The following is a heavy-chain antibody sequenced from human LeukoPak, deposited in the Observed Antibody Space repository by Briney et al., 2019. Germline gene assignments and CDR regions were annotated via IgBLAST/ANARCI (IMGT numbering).Heavy chain of an antibody. J-gene: IGHJ6*02. Sequence: PGRSLRLSCAASGFTFSSYAMHWVRQAPGKGLEWVAVISYDGSNKYYADSVKGRFTISRDNSKNTLYLQMNSLRAEDTAVYYCARDLADIVVVPAAIHYYYYGMDVWDQGTTVTVSS. CDR3: ARDLADIVVVPAAIHYYYYGMDV. D-gene: IGHD2-2*02. CDR1: GFTFSSYA. CDR2: ISYDGSNK. V-gene: IGHV3-30-3*01.